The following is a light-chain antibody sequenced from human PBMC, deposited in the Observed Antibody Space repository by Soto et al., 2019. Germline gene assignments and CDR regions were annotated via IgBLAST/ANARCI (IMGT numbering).Light chain of an antibody. Sequence: QSALAQPASVSGSPGQSITISCTGTSSDVAAYNYVSWYQHHPGKAPKLVICDVSNRPSGVSNRFSGSKSGNTASLTISGIQAEDDADYYCTSYTSSSTLVVFGGGTKLTVL. CDR1: SSDVAAYNY. J-gene: IGLJ2*01. CDR2: DVS. CDR3: TSYTSSSTLVV. V-gene: IGLV2-14*03.